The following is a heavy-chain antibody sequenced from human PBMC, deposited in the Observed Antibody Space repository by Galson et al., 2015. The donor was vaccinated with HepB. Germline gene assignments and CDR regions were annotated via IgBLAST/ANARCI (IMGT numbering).Heavy chain of an antibody. CDR3: ATGDWVY. V-gene: IGHV6-1*01. D-gene: IGHD3/OR15-3a*01. CDR2: TYYRSKWYN. J-gene: IGHJ4*02. Sequence: CAISGDSVSSNSGAWNWIRQSPSRGLEWLGRTYYRSKWYNDYAESVKSRISINPDTSKNQFSLQLNSVTPEDTAIYYCATGDWVYWGQGILVTVSS. CDR1: GDSVSSNSGA.